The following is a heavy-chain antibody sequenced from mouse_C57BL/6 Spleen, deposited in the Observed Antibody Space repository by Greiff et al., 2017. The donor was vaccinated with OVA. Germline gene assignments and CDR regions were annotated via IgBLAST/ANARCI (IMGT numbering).Heavy chain of an antibody. CDR2: IDPSDSYT. CDR1: GYTFTSYW. D-gene: IGHD3-2*02. J-gene: IGHJ3*01. V-gene: IGHV1-50*01. Sequence: QVQLQQPGAELVKPGASVKLSCKASGYTFTSYWMQWVKQRPGQGLEWIGEIDPSDSYTNYNQKFKGKATLTVDTSSSTAYMQLSSLTSEDSAVYDCARDSSGPYWGQGTLVTVSA. CDR3: ARDSSGPY.